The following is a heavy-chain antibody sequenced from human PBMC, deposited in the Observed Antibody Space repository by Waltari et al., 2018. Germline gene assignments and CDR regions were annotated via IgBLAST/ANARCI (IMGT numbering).Heavy chain of an antibody. CDR1: GFTFSSYG. CDR2: IRYDGSNK. V-gene: IGHV3-30*02. CDR3: AKAPYSSSSRRDYWYFDL. Sequence: QVQLVESGGGVVQPGGSLRLSCAASGFTFSSYGMHWVRQALGKGLEWVAFIRYDGSNKYYADSVKGRFTISRDNSKNTLYLQMNSLRAEDTAVYYCAKAPYSSSSRRDYWYFDLWGRGTLVTVSS. D-gene: IGHD6-6*01. J-gene: IGHJ2*01.